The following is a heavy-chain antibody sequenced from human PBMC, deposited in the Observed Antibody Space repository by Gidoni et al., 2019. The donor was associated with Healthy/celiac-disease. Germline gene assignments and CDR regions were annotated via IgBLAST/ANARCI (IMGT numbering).Heavy chain of an antibody. CDR2: INPSGGST. CDR3: ATSPQKIAAAGY. CDR1: GYPFTSHN. J-gene: IGHJ4*02. V-gene: IGHV1-46*01. Sequence: QVQLVQSGAEVKKPGAPVKVSFTASGYPFTSHNMPWVPQAPGQGLEWMGIINPSGGSTSYAQKFQGRVTMTRDTSTSTVYMELSSLRSEDTAVYYCATSPQKIAAAGYWGQGTLVTVSS. D-gene: IGHD6-13*01.